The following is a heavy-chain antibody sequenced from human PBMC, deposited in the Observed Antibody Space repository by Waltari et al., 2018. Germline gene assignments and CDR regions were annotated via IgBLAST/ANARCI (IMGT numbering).Heavy chain of an antibody. CDR1: GDSVSTGYC. J-gene: IGHJ4*02. CDR3: ASDRGRGLYLDS. V-gene: IGHV4-4*02. D-gene: IGHD2-15*01. Sequence: QVQLQESGPGLVKPSETLSLTCAVSGDSVSTGYCWSWVRQPPGKGLEWIGQIHHSGRANYNPSLESRVTMSRDTSKNEISLKVTSATAADTAVYYCASDRGRGLYLDSWGQGTLVTVSP. CDR2: IHHSGRA.